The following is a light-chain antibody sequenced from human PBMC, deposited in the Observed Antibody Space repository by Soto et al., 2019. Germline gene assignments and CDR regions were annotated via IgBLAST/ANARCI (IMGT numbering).Light chain of an antibody. V-gene: IGKV3-20*01. J-gene: IGKJ1*01. Sequence: IVLTQSPGTLSLSPGERATLSCRASQSVSSSYLAWYQQKPGQAPRLLIYGASSRATGIPARFSGSGSGTDFTLTITPLEPEDFAVFYCHQYGISPPTFGPGTKVDIK. CDR2: GAS. CDR1: QSVSSSY. CDR3: HQYGISPPT.